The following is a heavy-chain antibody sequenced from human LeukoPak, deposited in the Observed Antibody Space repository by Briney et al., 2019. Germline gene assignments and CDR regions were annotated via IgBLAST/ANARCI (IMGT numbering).Heavy chain of an antibody. Sequence: GGSLRLSCAASGFTFSSFWMHWVRQAPGKGLEWVSYISSSGSTIYYADSVKGRFTISRDNAKSSLYLQMNSLRAEDTAVYYCAELGITMIGGVWGKGTTVTTSS. J-gene: IGHJ6*04. CDR2: ISSSGSTI. CDR1: GFTFSSFW. D-gene: IGHD3-10*02. CDR3: AELGITMIGGV. V-gene: IGHV3-48*03.